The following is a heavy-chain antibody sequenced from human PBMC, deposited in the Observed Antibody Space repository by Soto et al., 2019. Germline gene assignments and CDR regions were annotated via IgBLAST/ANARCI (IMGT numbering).Heavy chain of an antibody. CDR2: FDPEDGET. J-gene: IGHJ4*02. V-gene: IGHV1-24*01. CDR3: ARSGIAVAGSHFDY. D-gene: IGHD6-19*01. CDR1: GYTLTELS. Sequence: ASGKVSCKVSGYTLTELSIHWVRQAPGKGLEWMGGFDPEDGETIYAQKFQGRVTITRDTSASTAYMELSSLRSEDTAVYYCARSGIAVAGSHFDYWGQGTLVTVSS.